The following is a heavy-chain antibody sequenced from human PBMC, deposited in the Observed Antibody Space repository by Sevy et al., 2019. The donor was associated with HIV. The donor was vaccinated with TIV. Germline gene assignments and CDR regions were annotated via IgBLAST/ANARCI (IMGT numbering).Heavy chain of an antibody. V-gene: IGHV4-4*07. CDR1: GASISNYD. J-gene: IGHJ6*03. CDR2: IHTRGDT. D-gene: IGHD3-10*01. Sequence: SETLSLTCTVSGASISNYDWSWIRQSAGKGLEWIGRIHTRGDTHYNPALKSRVTMSLDMSQKRLSRKLTSVTAADTAVYYCARDIVVRGVFPTYYCHYYMDVWGKGTTVTVSS. CDR3: ARDIVVRGVFPTYYCHYYMDV.